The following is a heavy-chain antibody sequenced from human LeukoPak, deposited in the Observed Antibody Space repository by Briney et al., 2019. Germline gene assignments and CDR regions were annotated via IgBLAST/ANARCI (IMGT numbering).Heavy chain of an antibody. CDR1: GGSISSGGYY. CDR3: ARGSYCSGGSCMFDY. J-gene: IGHJ4*02. D-gene: IGHD2-15*01. V-gene: IGHV4-31*03. CDR2: IYYSGST. Sequence: PSETLSLTCTVSGGSISSGGYYWSWIRQHPGKGLEWIGYIYYSGSTYYNPSLKSRVTISADTSKNELSLKLSSVTAADTAVYYCARGSYCSGGSCMFDYWGQGTLVTVSS.